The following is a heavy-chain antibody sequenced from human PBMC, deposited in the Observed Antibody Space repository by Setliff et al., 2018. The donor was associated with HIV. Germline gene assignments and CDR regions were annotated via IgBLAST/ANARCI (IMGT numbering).Heavy chain of an antibody. J-gene: IGHJ4*02. V-gene: IGHV1-2*02. D-gene: IGHD1-26*01. Sequence: ASVKVSCKAYGYTFTGHYMHWVRQAPGQGLGWMGWINPNSGGTNYAQKFQGRVTMTRDTSISTAYMELSRLRSDDTAVYYCARVEEWELPYSDYWGQGTLVT. CDR3: ARVEEWELPYSDY. CDR2: INPNSGGT. CDR1: GYTFTGHY.